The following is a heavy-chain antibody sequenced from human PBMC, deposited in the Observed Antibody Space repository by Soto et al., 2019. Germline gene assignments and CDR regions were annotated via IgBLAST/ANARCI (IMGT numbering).Heavy chain of an antibody. D-gene: IGHD3-22*01. J-gene: IGHJ1*01. Sequence: ASVKVSCKVSGYTLTELSMHWVRQAPGKGLEWMGGFDPEDGETIYAQKFQGRVTMTEDTSTDTAYMELSSLRSEDTAVYYCATYKKYYDSSGYEYFEHWGQGTLVTVSS. CDR2: FDPEDGET. CDR3: ATYKKYYDSSGYEYFEH. V-gene: IGHV1-24*01. CDR1: GYTLTELS.